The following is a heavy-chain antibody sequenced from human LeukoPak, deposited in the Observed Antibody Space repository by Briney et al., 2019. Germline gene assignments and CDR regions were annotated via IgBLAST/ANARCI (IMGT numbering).Heavy chain of an antibody. J-gene: IGHJ5*02. CDR1: GFTFSSYG. Sequence: GGSLRLSCAASGFTFSSYGMHWVRQAPGKGLEWVAVIWYDGSNKYYVDSVKGRFTISRDNSKNTLYLQMNSLRAEDTAVYYCAKDHSSSPSWFDPWGQGTLVTVSS. CDR3: AKDHSSSPSWFDP. D-gene: IGHD6-13*01. CDR2: IWYDGSNK. V-gene: IGHV3-33*06.